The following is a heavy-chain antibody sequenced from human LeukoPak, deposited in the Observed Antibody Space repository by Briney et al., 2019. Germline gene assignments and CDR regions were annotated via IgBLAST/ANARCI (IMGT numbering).Heavy chain of an antibody. CDR2: IYYSGST. CDR3: ARVYSNYGGSYYYYYYMDV. J-gene: IGHJ6*03. CDR1: GGSISSYY. D-gene: IGHD4-11*01. Sequence: SETLSLTCTVSGGSISSYYWSWIRQPPGKGLEWIGYIYYSGSTNYNPSLKSRVTISVDTSKNQFSLKLSSVTAADTAVYYCARVYSNYGGSYYYYYYMDVWGKGTTVTVSS. V-gene: IGHV4-59*01.